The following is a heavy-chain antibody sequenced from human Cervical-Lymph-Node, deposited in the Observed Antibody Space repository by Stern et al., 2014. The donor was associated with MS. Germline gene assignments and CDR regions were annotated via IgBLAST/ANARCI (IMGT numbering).Heavy chain of an antibody. CDR2: IIPMLGTA. CDR1: GGTFSSYA. J-gene: IGHJ5*02. V-gene: IGHV1-69*01. D-gene: IGHD3/OR15-3a*01. Sequence: QVQLVQSGAEVKKPGSSVKVSCKASGGTFSSYAIGWVRQAPGQGLAWMGGIIPMLGTANYAQKFQDRVTITADESTTIVYMELSSLRSEDTAVYYCARVKAEEVMIFGGIGWFDPWGQGTLVTVSS. CDR3: ARVKAEEVMIFGGIGWFDP.